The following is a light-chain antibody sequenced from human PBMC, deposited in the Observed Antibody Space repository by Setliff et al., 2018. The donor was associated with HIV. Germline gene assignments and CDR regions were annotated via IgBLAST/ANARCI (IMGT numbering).Light chain of an antibody. V-gene: IGKV4-1*01. CDR3: QQYYTTPLT. J-gene: IGKJ1*01. CDR1: QSVLYSSNNKNY. Sequence: DIVMTQSPDSLAVSLGERATINCKSSQSVLYSSNNKNYLAWYQQKPGHPPKLLIYWASTRESGVPDRFSGSGSGTDFTLTISSLQAEDVAVYYCQQYYTTPLTFGQGTKVDNK. CDR2: WAS.